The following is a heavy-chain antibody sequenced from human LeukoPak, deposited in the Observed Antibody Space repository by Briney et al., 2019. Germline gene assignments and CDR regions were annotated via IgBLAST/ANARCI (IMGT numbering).Heavy chain of an antibody. J-gene: IGHJ4*02. CDR2: IYYSGRT. CDR3: ARPGEVYYYDSSGYPAHYFDY. V-gene: IGHV4-39*01. Sequence: PSETLSLTCSVSGGSIYNSAYHWGWIRQPPGKGLEWIVSIYYSGRTYYNPSLKSRITISVDTTKNQFSLKLSSVTAADTAVYYCARPGEVYYYDSSGYPAHYFDYWGQGTLVTVSS. CDR1: GGSIYNSAYH. D-gene: IGHD3-22*01.